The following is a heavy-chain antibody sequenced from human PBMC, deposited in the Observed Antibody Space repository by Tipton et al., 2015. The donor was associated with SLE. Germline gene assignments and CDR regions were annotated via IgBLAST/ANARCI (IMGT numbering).Heavy chain of an antibody. CDR1: GFTFSSYT. CDR2: ISSSGGGT. V-gene: IGHV3-64*01. CDR3: AAGEYSYGYAFNI. J-gene: IGHJ3*02. Sequence: SLRLSCAASGFTFSSYTMHWVRQAPGKGLEFVSAISSSGGGTPYANSVRGRFTISRHNSKNSLYLQMNSLRSEDTAVYYCAAGEYSYGYAFNIWGQGTMVTVSS. D-gene: IGHD5-18*01.